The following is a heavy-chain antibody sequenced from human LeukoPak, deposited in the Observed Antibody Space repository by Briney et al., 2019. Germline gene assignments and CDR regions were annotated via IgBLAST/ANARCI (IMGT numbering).Heavy chain of an antibody. J-gene: IGHJ4*02. CDR3: ARSSRGDAINFDY. CDR1: GFTFSSYW. V-gene: IGHV3-74*01. CDR2: LNSDGSST. D-gene: IGHD2-21*02. Sequence: GGSLRLSCAASGFTFSSYWMHWVRQAPGKGLVWVSRLNSDGSSTSYADSVKGRFTISRDNAMNTLYLQMNSLRAEDTAVYYCARSSRGDAINFDYWGQGTLVTVSS.